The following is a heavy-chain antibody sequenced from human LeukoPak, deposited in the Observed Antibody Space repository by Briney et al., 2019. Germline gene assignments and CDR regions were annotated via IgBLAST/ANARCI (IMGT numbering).Heavy chain of an antibody. Sequence: PSETLSLTCTVSGGSISSYYWSWIRQPPGKGLEWIGYIYYSGSTNYNPSLKSRVTISVDTSKNQFSLKLSSVTAADTAVYYCARHDWNYGPGIDVWGQGTTVTVSS. D-gene: IGHD1-7*01. CDR2: IYYSGST. V-gene: IGHV4-59*08. CDR3: ARHDWNYGPGIDV. J-gene: IGHJ6*02. CDR1: GGSISSYY.